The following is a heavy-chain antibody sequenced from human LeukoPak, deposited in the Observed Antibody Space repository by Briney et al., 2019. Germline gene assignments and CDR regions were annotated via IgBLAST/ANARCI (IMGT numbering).Heavy chain of an antibody. CDR1: GFTFSSYS. CDR3: ARDDAGYCSSTSCYTCDY. Sequence: GGSLRLSCAASGFTFSSYSMNWVRQAPGKGLEWVSSISSSSSYIYYADSVKGRFTISRDNSKNTLYLQMNSLRAEDTAVYYCARDDAGYCSSTSCYTCDYWGQGTLVTVSS. J-gene: IGHJ4*02. D-gene: IGHD2-2*02. V-gene: IGHV3-21*01. CDR2: ISSSSSYI.